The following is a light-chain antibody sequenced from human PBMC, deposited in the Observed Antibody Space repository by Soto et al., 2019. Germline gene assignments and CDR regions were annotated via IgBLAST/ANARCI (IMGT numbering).Light chain of an antibody. CDR1: SSDVGGYNY. CDR3: SSYTTSSTYV. J-gene: IGLJ1*01. CDR2: QVT. V-gene: IGLV2-14*01. Sequence: QSALTQPASVSGSPGQSITISCTVTSSDVGGYNYVSWYQHHPGKVPKLMIFQVTKRPSGVSDRFYGSKSGNTASLTISGLQAEDEGDYFCSSYTTSSTYVLGTGTKVTVL.